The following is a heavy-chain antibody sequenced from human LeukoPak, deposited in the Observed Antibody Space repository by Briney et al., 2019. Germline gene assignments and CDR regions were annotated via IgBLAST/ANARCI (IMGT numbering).Heavy chain of an antibody. Sequence: SETLSLTCTVSGGSISSGGYYWSWIRQHSGRGLEWIGYIYDSGSTYYNPSLKSRVTISVDPSKNHFSLKLSSVTAADTAVYYCARVTMIVVVIDYWGQGTLVTVSS. CDR2: IYDSGST. J-gene: IGHJ4*02. D-gene: IGHD3-22*01. CDR1: GGSISSGGYY. V-gene: IGHV4-31*03. CDR3: ARVTMIVVVIDY.